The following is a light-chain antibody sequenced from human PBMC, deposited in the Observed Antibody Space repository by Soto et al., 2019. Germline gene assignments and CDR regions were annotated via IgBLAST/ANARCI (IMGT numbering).Light chain of an antibody. Sequence: VLTQPPSVSGAPGQRVTISCTGSSSNIGAGYAVNWYQQLPETAPKLLIFGDSNRPSGVPDRFSGSKSGTSASLVITGLQADDEADYYCQSNDNGLSGSDVFGTGTKGTVL. V-gene: IGLV1-40*01. CDR1: SSNIGAGYA. CDR2: GDS. CDR3: QSNDNGLSGSDV. J-gene: IGLJ1*01.